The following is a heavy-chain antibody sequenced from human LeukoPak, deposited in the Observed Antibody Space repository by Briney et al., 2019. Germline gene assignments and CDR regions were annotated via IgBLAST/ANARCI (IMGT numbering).Heavy chain of an antibody. CDR1: GFTVSSNY. Sequence: GGSLRLSCAASGFTVSSNYMSWVRQAPGKGLEWVSVIYSGGSTYYADSVKGRFTISRDNSKNTLYLQMNSLRAEDTAVYYCATNYDILTGYQEYYFDYWGQGTLVTVSS. V-gene: IGHV3-53*01. D-gene: IGHD3-9*01. CDR2: IYSGGST. CDR3: ATNYDILTGYQEYYFDY. J-gene: IGHJ4*02.